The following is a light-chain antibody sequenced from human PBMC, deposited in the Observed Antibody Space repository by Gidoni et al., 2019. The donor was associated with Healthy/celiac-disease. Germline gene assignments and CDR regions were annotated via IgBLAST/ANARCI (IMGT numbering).Light chain of an antibody. CDR1: QSLQQSNGYNY. V-gene: IGKV2-28*01. CDR3: MQALQTPWT. J-gene: IGKJ1*01. Sequence: EMVMTQCPLSLPVTPGEPASISCSSSQSLQQSNGYNYLDWYLQKPGQSPQLLIYLVSTRASGVPDRFSGSGSGTDFTLRISRVEAEEFGVYYCMQALQTPWTFGQGTKVEIK. CDR2: LVS.